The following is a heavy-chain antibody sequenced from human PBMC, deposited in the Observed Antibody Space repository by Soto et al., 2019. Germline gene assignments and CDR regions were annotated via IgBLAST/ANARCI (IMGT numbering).Heavy chain of an antibody. D-gene: IGHD3-3*01. CDR3: EHRVLRTVFGLVTTTAIYFDF. CDR2: IYWDDDK. J-gene: IGHJ4*02. Sequence: QITLNESGPTQVKPRQTLTLTCTFSGFSLTTSGVGVGWIRQSPGKAPEWLALIYWDDDKRYSPSLKSRLTITKDTSKNQVVLTMADLDPAETATYYCEHRVLRTVFGLVTTTAIYFDFWGQGTPGAVSS. CDR1: GFSLTTSGVG. V-gene: IGHV2-5*02.